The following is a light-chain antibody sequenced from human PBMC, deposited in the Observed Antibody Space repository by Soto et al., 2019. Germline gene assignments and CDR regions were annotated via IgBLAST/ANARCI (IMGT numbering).Light chain of an antibody. CDR2: GVS. CDR1: SSDFGGYNY. Sequence: QSALTQPASLSGSPGQSITISCTGSSSDFGGYNYVSWYQHHPGKAPKLIIYGVSNRPSGISNRFSGSKSGNTASLTISGLQAEDEADYYCSSYTGRSTRVFGTGTKLTVL. J-gene: IGLJ1*01. CDR3: SSYTGRSTRV. V-gene: IGLV2-14*01.